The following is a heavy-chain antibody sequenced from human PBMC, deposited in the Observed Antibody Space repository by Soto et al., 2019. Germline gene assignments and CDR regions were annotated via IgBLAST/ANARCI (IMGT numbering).Heavy chain of an antibody. CDR1: GLIFGNAW. Sequence: GGSLRLSCAASGLIFGNAWMSWVRQAPGKGLEWVGRIKSKSSGGTTDYAAPVEGRVTISRDDSKSTLYLQMTSLTIEDTAVYFCASEKGWRQSPLDSWGQGALVTVSS. V-gene: IGHV3-15*01. CDR2: IKSKSSGGTT. D-gene: IGHD4-4*01. CDR3: ASEKGWRQSPLDS. J-gene: IGHJ5*01.